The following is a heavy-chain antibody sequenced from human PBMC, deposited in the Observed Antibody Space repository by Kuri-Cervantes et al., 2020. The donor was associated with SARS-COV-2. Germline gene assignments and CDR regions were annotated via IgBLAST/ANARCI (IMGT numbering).Heavy chain of an antibody. D-gene: IGHD3-10*01. CDR2: MNPNSGNT. CDR3: ARVLLWFGESRYYYGMVV. V-gene: IGHV1-8*01. CDR1: GYTFTSYD. J-gene: IGHJ6*02. Sequence: ASVKVSCNAAGYTFTSYDINWVRQATGQGLEWMVWMNPNSGNTGYAQKFQGRVTMTRNTSISTAYMELSSLRSEDTAVYYCARVLLWFGESRYYYGMVVWGRGPAVTVSS.